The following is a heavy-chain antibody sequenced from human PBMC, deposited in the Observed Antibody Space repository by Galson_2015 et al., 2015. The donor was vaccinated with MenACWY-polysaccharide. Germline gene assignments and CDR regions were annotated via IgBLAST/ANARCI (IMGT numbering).Heavy chain of an antibody. D-gene: IGHD2/OR15-2a*01. CDR2: ISDRVDST. J-gene: IGHJ4*02. V-gene: IGHV3-23*01. CDR1: GVTLSNYG. CDR3: ARGSNIWKYLDC. Sequence: SLRLSCAGSGVTLSNYGMSWVRQAPGKGLEWVSVISDRVDSTHYADSAKGRFTVSRDNSRNTLYLQMNSLRGDDTAVYFCARGSNIWKYLDCWGQGALVTVSS.